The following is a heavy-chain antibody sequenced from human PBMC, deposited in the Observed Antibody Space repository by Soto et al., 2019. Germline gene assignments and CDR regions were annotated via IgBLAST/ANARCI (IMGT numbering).Heavy chain of an antibody. J-gene: IGHJ4*02. CDR1: GGSISSYY. D-gene: IGHD3-16*01. Sequence: QVQLQESGPGLVKPSETLSLTCTVSGGSISSYYWSWIRQPPGKGLEWIGYIYYSGSTNYNPSLKSRVTISVDTSNNQFTRKLSSVTAADTAVYYCARAWGRVFDYWGQGTLVTVSS. CDR2: IYYSGST. V-gene: IGHV4-59*01. CDR3: ARAWGRVFDY.